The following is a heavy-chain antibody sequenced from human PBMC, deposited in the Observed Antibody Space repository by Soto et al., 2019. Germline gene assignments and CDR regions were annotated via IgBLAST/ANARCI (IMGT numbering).Heavy chain of an antibody. J-gene: IGHJ2*01. D-gene: IGHD6-19*01. Sequence: QGQLVQSGAEVKKYGSSVKVSCKASGGTFSRYAISWVRQAPGQGLEWMGGITPMFGTANYAQKHQGRVTITADESTSTAYMELSSLRSDDTAVYYCAQTLWLAVAGPGRFDLWCRGTLVTVSS. V-gene: IGHV1-69*12. CDR2: ITPMFGTA. CDR1: GGTFSRYA. CDR3: AQTLWLAVAGPGRFDL.